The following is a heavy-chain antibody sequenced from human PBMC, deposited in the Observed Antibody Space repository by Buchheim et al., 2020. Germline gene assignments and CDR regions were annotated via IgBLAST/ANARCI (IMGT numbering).Heavy chain of an antibody. J-gene: IGHJ4*02. CDR3: ARGHIKSSGYYGPSDY. CDR2: INHSGST. V-gene: IGHV4-34*01. D-gene: IGHD3-22*01. CDR1: GGSFSGYY. Sequence: QVQLQQWGAGLLKPSETLSLTCAVYGGSFSGYYWSWIRQPPGKGLEWIGEINHSGSTNYNPSLKSRVTISVDTSKKQFSLKLSSVTAADTAVYYCARGHIKSSGYYGPSDYWGQGTL.